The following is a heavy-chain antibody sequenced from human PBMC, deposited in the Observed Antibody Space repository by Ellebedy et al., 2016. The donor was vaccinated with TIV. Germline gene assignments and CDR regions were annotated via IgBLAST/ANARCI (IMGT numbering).Heavy chain of an antibody. V-gene: IGHV3-74*01. CDR1: GGSISSRSYYW. Sequence: GGSLRLSCSVSGGSISSRSYYWMHWVRQAPGKGLVWVSRVSTDGSSANYADSVKGRFTVSRDNAKNTLYLQMSSLRVEDTALYYCTRAGILPTSYHGMDVWGQGTTVTVSS. J-gene: IGHJ6*02. CDR3: TRAGILPTSYHGMDV. CDR2: VSTDGSSA.